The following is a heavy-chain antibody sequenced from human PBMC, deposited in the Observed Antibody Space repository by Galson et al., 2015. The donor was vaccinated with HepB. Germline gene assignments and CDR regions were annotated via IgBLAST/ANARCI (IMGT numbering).Heavy chain of an antibody. J-gene: IGHJ6*02. V-gene: IGHV4-59*08. CDR3: ARHEERRDDFWSGYHHYYYGMDV. CDR1: TGSIRSHY. CDR2: IHYSGST. D-gene: IGHD3-3*01. Sequence: TLSLTCTVSTGSIRSHYWSWIRQPPGKGLEWIGYIHYSGSTNYNPSLKSRVTISVDTSKNQFSLKLSSVTAADTAVYYCARHEERRDDFWSGYHHYYYGMDVWGQGTTVTVSS.